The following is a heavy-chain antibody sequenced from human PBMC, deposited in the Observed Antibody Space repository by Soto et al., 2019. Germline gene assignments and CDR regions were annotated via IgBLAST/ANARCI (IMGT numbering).Heavy chain of an antibody. CDR3: AREKSAWFDP. J-gene: IGHJ5*02. Sequence: QVQLVQSGAEVKKPGASVKVSCKASGYTFTSYDINWVRQATGQGLAGMGWMNPNSGNTSYAQKFQGRATMTRNTSIRTAYMELGSLRSEDTAVDYCAREKSAWFDPWGQGTLFTVSS. CDR2: MNPNSGNT. CDR1: GYTFTSYD. V-gene: IGHV1-8*01. D-gene: IGHD3-3*01.